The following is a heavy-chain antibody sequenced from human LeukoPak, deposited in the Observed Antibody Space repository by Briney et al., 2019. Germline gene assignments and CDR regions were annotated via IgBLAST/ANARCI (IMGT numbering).Heavy chain of an antibody. Sequence: GGSLRLSCAASGFTFSSYSMNWVRQAPGKGLEWVSYISSSSSTIYYADSVKGRFTISRVNAKNSLYLQMNSLRAEDTAVYYCARDLNDFWSGYYPPLGYWGQGTLVTVSS. D-gene: IGHD3-3*01. V-gene: IGHV3-48*01. J-gene: IGHJ4*02. CDR1: GFTFSSYS. CDR3: ARDLNDFWSGYYPPLGY. CDR2: ISSSSSTI.